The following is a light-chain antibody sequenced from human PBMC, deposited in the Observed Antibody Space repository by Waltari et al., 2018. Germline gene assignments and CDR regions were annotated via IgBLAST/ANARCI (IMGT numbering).Light chain of an antibody. CDR2: KNN. J-gene: IGLJ7*01. V-gene: IGLV1-47*01. CDR1: SSNIGINY. Sequence: QSVLTQPPSASGTPGQRVTISCSGSSSNIGINYVYWYQQLPGTAPKLLIDKNNQRPSGVPDRFAGSKSGTSASLAISGLRSEDEADYYCVTWDDSLSGAVFGGGTQLTVL. CDR3: VTWDDSLSGAV.